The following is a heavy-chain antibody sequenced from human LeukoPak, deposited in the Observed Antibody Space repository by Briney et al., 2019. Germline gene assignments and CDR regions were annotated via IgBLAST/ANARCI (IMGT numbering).Heavy chain of an antibody. Sequence: GGSLRLSCAASGFTFSSYGMHWVRQAPGKGLEWVAFIRYDGSNKYYADSVKGRFTISRDNSKNTLYLQMNSLRAEDTAVYYCARDPAIQTWLSAYYFDYWGQGTQVTVSS. V-gene: IGHV3-30*02. CDR2: IRYDGSNK. CDR3: ARDPAIQTWLSAYYFDY. CDR1: GFTFSSYG. J-gene: IGHJ4*02. D-gene: IGHD3-22*01.